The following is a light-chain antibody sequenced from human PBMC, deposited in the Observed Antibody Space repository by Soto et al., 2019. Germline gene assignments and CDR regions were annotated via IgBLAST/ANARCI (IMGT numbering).Light chain of an antibody. CDR2: AAS. V-gene: IGKV3-20*01. J-gene: IGKJ4*01. Sequence: EIVLTQSPGTLSLSPGERAALSCRASQSVARNSIAWYQQKPGQAPRLLIHAASGRATDVPDRFSGSGSGTTFTLTISRLEPEDFAVYYCQQYGSSPLTFGGGTKVEIK. CDR1: QSVARNS. CDR3: QQYGSSPLT.